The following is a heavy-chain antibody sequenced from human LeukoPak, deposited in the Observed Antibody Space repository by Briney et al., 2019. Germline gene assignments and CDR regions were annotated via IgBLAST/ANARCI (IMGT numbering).Heavy chain of an antibody. CDR1: GSTFSSYS. CDR2: ISSRSSYI. D-gene: IGHD4-23*01. Sequence: PGGSLRLSCAASGSTFSSYSMNWVRQAPGKGLEWVSSISSRSSYIYYADSVKGRFTISRDNAKNSLYLQMNSLRAEDTAAYYCASTYGGNSYDAFDIWGQGTMVTVSS. V-gene: IGHV3-21*01. CDR3: ASTYGGNSYDAFDI. J-gene: IGHJ3*02.